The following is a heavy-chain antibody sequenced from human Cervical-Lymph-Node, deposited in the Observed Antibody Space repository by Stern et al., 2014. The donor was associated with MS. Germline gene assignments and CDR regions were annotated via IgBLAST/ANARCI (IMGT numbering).Heavy chain of an antibody. CDR3: ARDYGDYAFDY. CDR1: GYSFTANW. D-gene: IGHD4-17*01. Sequence: EVQLEESGAEVKKPGESLKISCKGSGYSFTANWIAWVRQMPGKGLEWMGIIYPGDSDTRYSPSFQGQVTISADKSISTAYLQWSRLKASDTAMYYCARDYGDYAFDYWGQGTLVTVSS. J-gene: IGHJ4*02. CDR2: IYPGDSDT. V-gene: IGHV5-51*01.